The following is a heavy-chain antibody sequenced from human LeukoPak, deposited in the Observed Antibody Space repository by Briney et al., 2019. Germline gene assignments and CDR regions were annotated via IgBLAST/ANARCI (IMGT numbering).Heavy chain of an antibody. CDR1: GGSISSSSYY. CDR3: ASTTLYYYDSSSYYAGFGY. Sequence: MPSETLSLTCTVSGGSISSSSYYWGWIRQPPGKGLEWIGSIYYSGSTYYNPSLKSRVTISVDTSKNQFSLKLSSVTAADTAVYYCASTTLYYYDSSSYYAGFGYWGQGTLVTVSS. CDR2: IYYSGST. D-gene: IGHD3-22*01. J-gene: IGHJ4*02. V-gene: IGHV4-39*01.